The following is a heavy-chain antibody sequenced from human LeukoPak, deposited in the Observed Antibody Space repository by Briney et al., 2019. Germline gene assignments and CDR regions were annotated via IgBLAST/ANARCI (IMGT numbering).Heavy chain of an antibody. V-gene: IGHV3-30*02. Sequence: GGSLEPSFAASGFPFSSYGMHWVRPAPGKGLEWGAFIRYDGSNKYYADSVKGRFTISRENSKNTLYLQMNSLRAEDTAVYYCARDWDYSFDYSGQGCLVTVSS. CDR3: ARDWDYSFDY. D-gene: IGHD1-7*01. CDR2: IRYDGSNK. J-gene: IGHJ4*02. CDR1: GFPFSSYG.